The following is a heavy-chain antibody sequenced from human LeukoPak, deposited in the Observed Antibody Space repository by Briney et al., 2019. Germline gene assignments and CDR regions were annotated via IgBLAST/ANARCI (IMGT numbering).Heavy chain of an antibody. D-gene: IGHD2-2*01. CDR2: INPNSGGT. CDR1: GGTFSSYA. Sequence: ASVKVSCKASGGTFSSYAISWVRQAPGQGLEWMGWINPNSGGTDYAQKFQGGVTMTRDTSIDTAYMELSRLTSDDTAVYYCARDRITDCSTTSCTIANWFDPWGQGTLVTVSS. V-gene: IGHV1-2*02. J-gene: IGHJ5*02. CDR3: ARDRITDCSTTSCTIANWFDP.